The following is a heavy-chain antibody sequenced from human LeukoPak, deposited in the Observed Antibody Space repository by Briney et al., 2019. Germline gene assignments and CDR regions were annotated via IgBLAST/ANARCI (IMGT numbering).Heavy chain of an antibody. CDR3: ARGPNKSDGGNSGSAWFDP. CDR1: GYTFTTYD. Sequence: GASVKVSCKASGYTFTTYDINWVRQATGPGLEWMGWMKPNSGNTGYAQKFQGRVTMTRNTSISTAYMELSSPRSEDTAVYYCARGPNKSDGGNSGSAWFDPWGQGTLVTVSS. CDR2: MKPNSGNT. V-gene: IGHV1-8*01. J-gene: IGHJ5*02. D-gene: IGHD4-23*01.